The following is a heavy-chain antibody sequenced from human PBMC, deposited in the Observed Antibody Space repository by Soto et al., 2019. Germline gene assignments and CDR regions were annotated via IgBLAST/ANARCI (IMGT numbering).Heavy chain of an antibody. CDR3: TTDLGWNFYYYYYGMDV. CDR1: GFTFSNAW. V-gene: IGHV3-15*01. J-gene: IGHJ6*02. CDR2: IKSKTDGGTT. Sequence: GGSLRLSCAASGFTFSNAWVSWVRQAPGKGLEWVGRIKSKTDGGTTDYAAPVKGRFTISRDDSKNTLYLQMNSLKTEDTAVYYCTTDLGWNFYYYYYGMDVWGQGTTVTVSS. D-gene: IGHD1-7*01.